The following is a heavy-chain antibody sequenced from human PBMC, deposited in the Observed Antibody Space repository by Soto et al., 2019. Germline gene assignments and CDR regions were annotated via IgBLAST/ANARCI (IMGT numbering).Heavy chain of an antibody. CDR1: GGSFSGYY. J-gene: IGHJ4*02. V-gene: IGHV4-34*01. Sequence: NPSETLSLTCAVYGGSFSGYYWSWIRQPPGKGLEWIGEINHSGSTNYNPSLKSRVTISVDTSKNQFSLKLSSVTAADTAVYYCARGGGRRTPFDYWGQGTPVTVSS. CDR3: ARGGGRRTPFDY. D-gene: IGHD2-15*01. CDR2: INHSGST.